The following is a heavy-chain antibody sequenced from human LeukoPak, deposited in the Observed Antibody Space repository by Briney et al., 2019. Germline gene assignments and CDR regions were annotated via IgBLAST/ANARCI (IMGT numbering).Heavy chain of an antibody. CDR1: GGSISSSSYY. J-gene: IGHJ3*02. CDR2: IYYSGST. Sequence: SETLSLTCTVSGGSISSSSYYWGWIRQPPGKGLEWIGSIYYSGSTYYNSSLKSRVTISVDTCKNQFSLKLSSVTAADTAVYYCARHAYSSGLNDAFDMWGQGTMVTVSS. D-gene: IGHD6-25*01. CDR3: ARHAYSSGLNDAFDM. V-gene: IGHV4-39*01.